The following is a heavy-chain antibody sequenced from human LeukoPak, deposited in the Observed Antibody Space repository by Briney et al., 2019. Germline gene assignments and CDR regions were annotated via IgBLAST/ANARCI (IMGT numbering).Heavy chain of an antibody. J-gene: IGHJ3*02. V-gene: IGHV3-23*01. D-gene: IGHD1-26*01. CDR1: GFTFSSYA. Sequence: GGFLRLSCAASGFTFSSYAMSWVRQAPGKGLEWVSAISGSGGSTNYADSVKGRFATSRDNSKNTLYLQMNSLRAEDTAVYYCAKASLRYSGSYGCAFDIWGQGTMVTVSS. CDR2: ISGSGGST. CDR3: AKASLRYSGSYGCAFDI.